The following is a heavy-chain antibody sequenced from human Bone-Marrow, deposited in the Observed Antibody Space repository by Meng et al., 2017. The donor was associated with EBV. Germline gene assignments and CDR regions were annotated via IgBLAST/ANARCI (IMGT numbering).Heavy chain of an antibody. V-gene: IGHV1-69*01. CDR3: ASESGRGFTPDY. D-gene: IGHD3-10*01. Sequence: GQVGWTGAEGRKPGASVKVSCKTSGGTFRSDAISWVRQAPGQGLEWMGGLIPLSDAPHYAQKFQGRVTITADESTSTHYLDLSGLRAEDTAVYYCASESGRGFTPDYWGQGTLVTVSS. J-gene: IGHJ4*02. CDR2: LIPLSDAP. CDR1: GGTFRSDA.